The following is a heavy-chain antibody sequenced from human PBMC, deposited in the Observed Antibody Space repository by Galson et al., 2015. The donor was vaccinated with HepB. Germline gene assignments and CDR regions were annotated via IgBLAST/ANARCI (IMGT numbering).Heavy chain of an antibody. CDR3: AKNLGYGSGSWRAFDI. J-gene: IGHJ3*02. CDR2: ISGSGGST. D-gene: IGHD3-10*01. V-gene: IGHV3-23*01. Sequence: SLRLSCAASGFTFSSYAMSWVRQAPGKGLEWVSAISGSGGSTYYADSVKGRFTISRDNSKNTLYLQMNSLRAEDTAVYYCAKNLGYGSGSWRAFDIWGQGTMVTVSS. CDR1: GFTFSSYA.